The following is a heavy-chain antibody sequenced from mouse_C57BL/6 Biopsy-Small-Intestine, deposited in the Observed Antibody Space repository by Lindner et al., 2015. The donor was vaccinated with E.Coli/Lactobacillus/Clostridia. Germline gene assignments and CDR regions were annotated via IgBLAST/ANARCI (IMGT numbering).Heavy chain of an antibody. Sequence: VQLQESGAELARPGASVKLSCKASGYTFTSYGISWVKQRTGQGLEWIGEIYPRSGNTYYNEKFKGKATLTADKSSSTAYMQLSSLTYEDSAVYYCARQGLDKRGHYYAMDYWGQGTSVTVSS. D-gene: IGHD3-3*01. CDR1: GYTFTSYG. CDR3: ARQGLDKRGHYYAMDY. V-gene: IGHV1-81*01. J-gene: IGHJ4*01. CDR2: IYPRSGNT.